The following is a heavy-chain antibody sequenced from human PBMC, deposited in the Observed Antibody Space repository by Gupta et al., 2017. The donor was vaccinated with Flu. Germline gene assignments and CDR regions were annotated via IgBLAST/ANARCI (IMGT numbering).Heavy chain of an antibody. CDR3: ARQYYDILTGYYRALDY. V-gene: IGHV4-34*01. CDR1: GGSFSGYY. Sequence: QVQLQQWGAGLLKPSETLSLTCAVYGGSFSGYYWSWIRQPPGKGLEWIGEINHSGSTNYNPSLKSRVTISVDTSKNQFSLKLSSVTAADTAVYYCARQYYDILTGYYRALDYWGQGTLVTVSS. D-gene: IGHD3-9*01. J-gene: IGHJ4*02. CDR2: INHSGST.